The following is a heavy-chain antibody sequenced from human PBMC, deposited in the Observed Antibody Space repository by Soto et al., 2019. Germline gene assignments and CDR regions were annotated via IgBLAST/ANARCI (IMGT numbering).Heavy chain of an antibody. CDR1: GGSISSYY. Sequence: PSETLSLTCTVSGGSISSYYWSWIRQPPGKGLEWIGYIYYSGSTNYNPSLKSRVTISVDTSTSTAYMELRSLRSDDTAVYYCARDRSYYSDYWGQGTLVTVSS. CDR3: ARDRSYYSDY. J-gene: IGHJ4*02. D-gene: IGHD3-10*01. V-gene: IGHV4-59*01. CDR2: IYYSGST.